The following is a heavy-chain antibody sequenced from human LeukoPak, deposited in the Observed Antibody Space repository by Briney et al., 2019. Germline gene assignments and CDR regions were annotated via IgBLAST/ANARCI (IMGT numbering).Heavy chain of an antibody. V-gene: IGHV3-74*01. CDR2: INSDGRTT. D-gene: IGHD6-19*01. Sequence: GGSLRLSCAASGFTLSSYRMYWVRQAPGKGLVWVSRINSDGRTTRYADSVKGRFTISRDNAKNTLYLQMNSLRAEDTAVYYCARIRGGWYHDYWGQGTLVTVSS. J-gene: IGHJ4*02. CDR3: ARIRGGWYHDY. CDR1: GFTLSSYR.